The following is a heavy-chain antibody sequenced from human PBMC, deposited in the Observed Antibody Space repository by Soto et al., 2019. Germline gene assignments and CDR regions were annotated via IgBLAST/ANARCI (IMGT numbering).Heavy chain of an antibody. D-gene: IGHD3-3*01. CDR2: ISSSGSTI. V-gene: IGHV3-11*01. CDR1: GFTFSDYY. J-gene: IGHJ6*02. Sequence: PGGSLRLSCAASGFTFSDYYMSWIRQAPGKGLEWVSYISSSGSTIYYADSVKGRFTIPRDNAKNSLYLQMNSLRAEDTAVYYCARDRRDFWSGYPPYYGMDVWGQGTTVTVSS. CDR3: ARDRRDFWSGYPPYYGMDV.